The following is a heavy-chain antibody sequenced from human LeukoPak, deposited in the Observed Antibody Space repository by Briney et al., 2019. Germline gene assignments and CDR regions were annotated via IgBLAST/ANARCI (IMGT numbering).Heavy chain of an antibody. V-gene: IGHV4-59*08. D-gene: IGHD2-2*01. CDR3: ATSPDIVVVPAAMLAVEYGQH. Sequence: SESLSLTCTVSGGSISSYYWSWIRQPPGKGLEWIGYIYYSGSTNYNPSLKSRVTISVDMSKNQFSLKLSSVTAADTAVYYCATSPDIVVVPAAMLAVEYGQHWGQGTLVTVSS. CDR2: IYYSGST. CDR1: GGSISSYY. J-gene: IGHJ1*01.